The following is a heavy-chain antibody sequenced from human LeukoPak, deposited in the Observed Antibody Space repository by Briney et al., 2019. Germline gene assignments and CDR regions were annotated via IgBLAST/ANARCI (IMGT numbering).Heavy chain of an antibody. J-gene: IGHJ4*02. CDR2: IYSGGST. CDR1: GFTVSSDY. CDR3: ARALVSDFDY. V-gene: IGHV3-53*01. D-gene: IGHD3-9*01. Sequence: GGSLRLSCAASGFTVSSDYMSWVRQAPGKGLEWVSVIYSGGSTYYADFVKARFTISRDNSKNTLYLQMNSLRAEDTAVYYCARALVSDFDYWGQGTLVTVSS.